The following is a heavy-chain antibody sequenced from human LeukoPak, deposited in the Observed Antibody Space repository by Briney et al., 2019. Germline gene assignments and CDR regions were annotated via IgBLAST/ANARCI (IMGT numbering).Heavy chain of an antibody. J-gene: IGHJ5*02. V-gene: IGHV1-2*02. CDR1: VYTFTGYY. D-gene: IGHD3-3*01. CDR3: ARPNYDFWSGYPNWFDP. Sequence: ASVKVSCKASVYTFTGYYMHWVRQAPGQGLEWMGWINPNSGGTNYAQKFQGRVTMTRDTSISTAYMELSRLRSDDTAVYYCARPNYDFWSGYPNWFDPWGQGTLVTVSS. CDR2: INPNSGGT.